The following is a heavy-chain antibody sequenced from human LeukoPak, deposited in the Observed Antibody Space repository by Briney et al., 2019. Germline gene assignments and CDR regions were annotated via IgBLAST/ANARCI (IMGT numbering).Heavy chain of an antibody. CDR3: AREAARGY. J-gene: IGHJ4*02. Sequence: GSLRLSCAASGFTFSSYSMNWVRQAPGKGLEWVSSISGSSSYIYYADSVKGRFTISRDNAKNSLYLQMNSLRAEDTAVYYCAREAARGYWGQGTLVTVSS. D-gene: IGHD2-15*01. CDR1: GFTFSSYS. CDR2: ISGSSSYI. V-gene: IGHV3-21*01.